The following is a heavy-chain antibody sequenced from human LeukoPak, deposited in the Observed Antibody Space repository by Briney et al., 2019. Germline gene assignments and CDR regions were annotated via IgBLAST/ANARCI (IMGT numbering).Heavy chain of an antibody. CDR1: GFIFSSYG. V-gene: IGHV3-7*01. J-gene: IGHJ4*02. CDR2: IKPDGGER. Sequence: GGSLRLSWAASGFIFSSYGMSWVRQAPGKGLEWVANIKPDGGERSYVDSVKGRFTISRDNAKNSLYLQMNILRAEDTAVYFCARDLSMGATDYWGQGTLVTVSS. D-gene: IGHD1-26*01. CDR3: ARDLSMGATDY.